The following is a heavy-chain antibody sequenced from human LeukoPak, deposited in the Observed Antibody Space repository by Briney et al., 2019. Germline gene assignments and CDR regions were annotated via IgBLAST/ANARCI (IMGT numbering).Heavy chain of an antibody. CDR2: INPNSGGT. CDR1: GYTFTGYY. J-gene: IGHJ6*02. Sequence: ASVKVSCKASGYTFTGYYMHWVRQAPGQGLEWMGWINPNSGGTNYAQKVQGRVTMTTDTSTSTAYMELKSLRPDDTAVYYCARDVGSSWPPAPDVWGQGTTVTVSS. CDR3: ARDVGSSWPPAPDV. D-gene: IGHD6-13*01. V-gene: IGHV1-2*02.